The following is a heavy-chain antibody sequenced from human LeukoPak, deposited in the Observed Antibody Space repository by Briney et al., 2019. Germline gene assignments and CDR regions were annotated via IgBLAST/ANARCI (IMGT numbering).Heavy chain of an antibody. Sequence: HPGGSLRLSCAASGLTFSSYSMNWVRQAPGKGLEWVSYISSSSSTIYYADSVKGRFTISRDNAKNSLYLQMNSLRAEDTAVYYCASGSSGQQLVLSPNYFDYWGQGTLVTVSS. J-gene: IGHJ4*02. CDR3: ASGSSGQQLVLSPNYFDY. CDR1: GLTFSSYS. CDR2: ISSSSSTI. D-gene: IGHD6-13*01. V-gene: IGHV3-48*04.